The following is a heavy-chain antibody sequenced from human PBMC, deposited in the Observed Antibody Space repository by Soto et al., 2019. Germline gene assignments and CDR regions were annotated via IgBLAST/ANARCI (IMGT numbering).Heavy chain of an antibody. CDR1: GFTFSGSA. Sequence: QVQLVESGGGVVQPGRSLRLSCAASGFTFSGSAMQWVRQAPGKGLEWVAVVSYDGSNQYYADSVKGRFTISRDNSNNTLYLQMNGLRPEDTAVYYCAREFGHITIFGVAHYGMDVWGQGTTVIVSS. V-gene: IGHV3-30-3*01. CDR2: VSYDGSNQ. D-gene: IGHD3-3*01. J-gene: IGHJ6*02. CDR3: AREFGHITIFGVAHYGMDV.